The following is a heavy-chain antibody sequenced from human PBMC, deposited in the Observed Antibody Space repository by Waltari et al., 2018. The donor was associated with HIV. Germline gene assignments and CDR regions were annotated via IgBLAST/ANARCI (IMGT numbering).Heavy chain of an antibody. CDR2: IRYDGTNK. D-gene: IGHD3-22*01. Sequence: QVQLVESGGGVVQPGGSLRLSCTASGFTFSNYCMYWVRQAPGKGLQWVAFIRYDGTNKYYADSVKGRFIISRDNSKNTLSLQMHSLRAEDTAVYYCAKAPHHYDSSGPVYWGQGTLVTVSS. CDR1: GFTFSNYC. CDR3: AKAPHHYDSSGPVY. V-gene: IGHV3-30*02. J-gene: IGHJ4*02.